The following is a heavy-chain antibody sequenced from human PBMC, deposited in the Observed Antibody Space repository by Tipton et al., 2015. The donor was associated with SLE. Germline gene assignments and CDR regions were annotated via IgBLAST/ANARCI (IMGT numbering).Heavy chain of an antibody. Sequence: SLRLSCAASGFTFSSYAMSWVRQAPGKGLEWVSVIYSGGSSTYYADSVKGRFTISRDNSKNTLYLQMNSLRAEDTAVYYCAKGGSGYQAFDIWVQGTMVTVSS. CDR3: AKGGSGYQAFDI. J-gene: IGHJ3*02. CDR1: GFTFSSYA. CDR2: IYSGGSST. D-gene: IGHD3-3*01. V-gene: IGHV3-23*03.